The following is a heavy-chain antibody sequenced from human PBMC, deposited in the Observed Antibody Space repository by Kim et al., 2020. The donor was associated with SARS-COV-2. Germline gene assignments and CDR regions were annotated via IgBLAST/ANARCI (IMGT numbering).Heavy chain of an antibody. CDR2: ISAYNGNT. Sequence: ASVKVSCKASGYTFTSYGISWVRQTPGQGLEWMGWISAYNGNTNYAQKLQGRVTMTTDTSTSTAYMELRSLRSDDTAVYYCARDTVPAAHARGYYYYGMDVWGQGTTVTVSS. D-gene: IGHD2-2*01. J-gene: IGHJ6*02. CDR3: ARDTVPAAHARGYYYYGMDV. CDR1: GYTFTSYG. V-gene: IGHV1-18*01.